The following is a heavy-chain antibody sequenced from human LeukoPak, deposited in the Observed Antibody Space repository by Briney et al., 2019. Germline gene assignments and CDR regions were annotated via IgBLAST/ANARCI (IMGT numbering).Heavy chain of an antibody. D-gene: IGHD2-2*01. V-gene: IGHV1-58*01. CDR2: IVVGSGNT. Sequence: ASVKVSCMSSGFTFTSSAVQWVRQARGQRLEWVGCIVVGSGNTNYAQKFQERVTITMDMYTSTAYMELSSLRTEDTAVYYCAAADGVVPAAMYAFDIWGQGTIVTVSS. J-gene: IGHJ3*02. CDR3: AAADGVVPAAMYAFDI. CDR1: GFTFTSSA.